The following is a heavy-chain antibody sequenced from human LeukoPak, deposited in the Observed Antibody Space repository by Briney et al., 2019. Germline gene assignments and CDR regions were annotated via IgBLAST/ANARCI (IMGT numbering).Heavy chain of an antibody. CDR2: IKQDGSKK. Sequence: GGSLRLSCVASGFPFSSYWMTWVRQAPGKGLEWVANIKQDGSKKSYVDSVKGRFTICRDNAKNSLYLQMNSLRAEDTAIYYCTRVGYIDEGIDYWGQGTLVTVSS. V-gene: IGHV3-7*04. CDR1: GFPFSSYW. J-gene: IGHJ4*02. D-gene: IGHD5-24*01. CDR3: TRVGYIDEGIDY.